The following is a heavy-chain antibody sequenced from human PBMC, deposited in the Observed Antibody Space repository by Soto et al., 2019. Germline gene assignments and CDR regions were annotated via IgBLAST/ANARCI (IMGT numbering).Heavy chain of an antibody. CDR3: ARARYSSGWGENWFDP. D-gene: IGHD6-19*01. CDR2: IYYSGST. J-gene: IGHJ5*02. V-gene: IGHV4-59*01. CDR1: GGSISSYY. Sequence: KPSETLSLMCTVSGGSISSYYWSWIRQPPGKGLEWIGYIYYSGSTNYNPSLKSRVTISVDTSKNQFSLKLSSVTAADTAVYYCARARYSSGWGENWFDPWGQGTLVTFSS.